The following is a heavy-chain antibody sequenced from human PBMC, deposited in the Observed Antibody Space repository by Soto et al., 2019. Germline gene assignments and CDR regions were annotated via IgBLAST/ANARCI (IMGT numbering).Heavy chain of an antibody. CDR3: AEDRHSYILIAPAFDI. CDR2: ISGSGGST. V-gene: IGHV3-23*01. D-gene: IGHD5-18*01. J-gene: IGHJ3*02. Sequence: GGSLRLSCAASGFTFSSYAMSWVRQAPGKGLEWVSAISGSGGSTYYADSVKGRFTISRDNSKNTLYLQMNSLRAEDTAVYYCAEDRHSYILIAPAFDIWGQGTMVTVSS. CDR1: GFTFSSYA.